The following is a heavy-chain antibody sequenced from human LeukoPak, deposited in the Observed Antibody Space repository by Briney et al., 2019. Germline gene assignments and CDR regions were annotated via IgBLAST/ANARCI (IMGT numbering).Heavy chain of an antibody. J-gene: IGHJ4*02. D-gene: IGHD3-16*01. Sequence: SVKVSCKASGGTFSSYAISWVRQAPGQGLEWMGRIIPILGIANYAQKFQGRVTITADKSTSTAYMELSSQRSEDTAVYYCARSETLGEFDYWGQGTLVTVSS. CDR2: IIPILGIA. V-gene: IGHV1-69*04. CDR1: GGTFSSYA. CDR3: ARSETLGEFDY.